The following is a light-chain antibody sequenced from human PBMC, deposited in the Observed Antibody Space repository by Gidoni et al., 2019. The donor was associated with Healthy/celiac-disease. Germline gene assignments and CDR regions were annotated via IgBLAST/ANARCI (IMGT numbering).Light chain of an antibody. J-gene: IGKJ1*01. V-gene: IGKV4-1*01. Sequence: DIVMTQSPDSLAVSLGERATINCKSSQSVLYSSNNKNYLAWYQQKPGQPPNLLIYWASTRESGVPDRFSGSGSGTDFTLTISSLQAEDVAVYYCQQYYSTSTWTFGQGTKVEIK. CDR3: QQYYSTSTWT. CDR2: WAS. CDR1: QSVLYSSNNKNY.